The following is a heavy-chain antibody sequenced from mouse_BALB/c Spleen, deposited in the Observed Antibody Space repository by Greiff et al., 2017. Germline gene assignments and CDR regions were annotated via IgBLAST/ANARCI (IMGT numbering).Heavy chain of an antibody. CDR1: GFSLTSYG. V-gene: IGHV2-2*02. J-gene: IGHJ4*01. D-gene: IGHD3-1*01. CDR2: IWSGGST. Sequence: VQLVESGPSLVQPSQSLSITCTVSGFSLTSYGVHWVRQSPGKGLEWLGVIWSGGSTDYNAAFISRLSISKDNSKGQVFFKMNSLQANDTAIYYCARNRGTYYAMDYWGQGTSVNVYS. CDR3: ARNRGTYYAMDY.